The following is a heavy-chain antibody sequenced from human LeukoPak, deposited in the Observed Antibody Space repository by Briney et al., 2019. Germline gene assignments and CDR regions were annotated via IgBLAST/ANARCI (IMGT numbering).Heavy chain of an antibody. Sequence: GGSLRLSCAASGFTFSSYSMNWVRQAPGKGLEWVSSISSSSSYIYYADSVKGRFTISRDNAKNSLYLQMNSLRAEDTAVYYCARGLPTPYYFDYWGQGTLVTVSS. V-gene: IGHV3-21*01. CDR3: ARGLPTPYYFDY. CDR1: GFTFSSYS. J-gene: IGHJ4*02. D-gene: IGHD4-11*01. CDR2: ISSSSSYI.